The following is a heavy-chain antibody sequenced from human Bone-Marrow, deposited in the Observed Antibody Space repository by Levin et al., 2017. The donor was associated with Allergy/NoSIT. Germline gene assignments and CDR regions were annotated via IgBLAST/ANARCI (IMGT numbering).Heavy chain of an antibody. CDR3: ARGRIVRGSFKNYYFDY. CDR1: GESFSAYY. Sequence: SETLSLTCAVYGESFSAYYWNWIRQTPGKGLEWIGEIKHSGSTNYKSSLKSRVTISVDTSKNQITLNLRSVTAADTAVYFCARGRIVRGSFKNYYFDYWGQGTPVTVSS. V-gene: IGHV4-34*01. CDR2: IKHSGST. D-gene: IGHD3-10*02. J-gene: IGHJ4*02.